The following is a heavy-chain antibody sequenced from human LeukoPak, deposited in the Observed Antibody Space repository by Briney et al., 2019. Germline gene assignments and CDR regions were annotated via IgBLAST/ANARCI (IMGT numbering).Heavy chain of an antibody. D-gene: IGHD4-17*01. Sequence: SETLSLTCAVYGGSFSGYYWSCIRQPPGKGLEWIGEINHSGGTNYNPSLKSRVTISVDTSKNQFSLKLSSVTAADTAVYYCAREVTVTGRGDYWGQGTLVTVSS. J-gene: IGHJ4*02. CDR2: INHSGGT. CDR3: AREVTVTGRGDY. V-gene: IGHV4-34*01. CDR1: GGSFSGYY.